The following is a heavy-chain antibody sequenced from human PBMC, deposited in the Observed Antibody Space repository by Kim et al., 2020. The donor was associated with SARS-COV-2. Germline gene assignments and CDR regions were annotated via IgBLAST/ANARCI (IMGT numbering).Heavy chain of an antibody. D-gene: IGHD6-25*01. V-gene: IGHV3-23*01. Sequence: GGSLRLSCAASGFTFSSYGMSWVRQAPGKGLEGVSVIGASGGPTYYADSVKGRFTISRYNSKNTVYLQMNSLRAEDTAAYYGAKRTYSSAYYRGFDYWG. CDR3: AKRTYSSAYYRGFDY. CDR2: IGASGGPT. CDR1: GFTFSSYG. J-gene: IGHJ4*01.